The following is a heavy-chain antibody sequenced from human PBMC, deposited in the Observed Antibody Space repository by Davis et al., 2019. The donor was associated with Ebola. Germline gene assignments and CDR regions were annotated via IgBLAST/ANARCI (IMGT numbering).Heavy chain of an antibody. V-gene: IGHV1-18*01. CDR2: ISAYNGNT. J-gene: IGHJ6*02. Sequence: AASVKVSCKASGYTFTSYGISWVRQAPGQGLEWMGWISAYNGNTNYAQKFQGRVTITADESTSTAYMELSSLRSEDTAVYYCATPHGYSGYDVYYYGMDVWGQGTTVTVSS. CDR1: GYTFTSYG. D-gene: IGHD5-12*01. CDR3: ATPHGYSGYDVYYYGMDV.